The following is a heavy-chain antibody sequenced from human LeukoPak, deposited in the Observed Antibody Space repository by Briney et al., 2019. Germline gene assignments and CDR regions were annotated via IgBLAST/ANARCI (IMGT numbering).Heavy chain of an antibody. CDR2: ISGSGGST. CDR3: VAHYYDSSGSDY. CDR1: GFTFSSYA. V-gene: IGHV3-23*01. J-gene: IGHJ4*02. Sequence: GGSLRLSCAAPGFTFSSYAMSWVRQAPGKGLEWVSAISGSGGSTYYADSVKGRFTISRDNSKNTLYLQMNSLRAEDTAVYYCVAHYYDSSGSDYWGQGTLVTVSS. D-gene: IGHD3-22*01.